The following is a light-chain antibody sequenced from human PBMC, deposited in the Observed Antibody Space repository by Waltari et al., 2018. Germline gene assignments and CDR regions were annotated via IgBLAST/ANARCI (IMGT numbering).Light chain of an antibody. J-gene: IGLJ3*02. CDR3: SSYAGSSTLV. V-gene: IGLV2-11*01. CDR1: SRYVGDSSY. Sequence: QSALTQPRSVSGSPGQSVTISCTGTSRYVGDSSYVPWYQQNPGKAPNLMIYEVNKRPSGVPYRFAASKSGNTASLTISGLQPEDEADYYCSSYAGSSTLVFGGGTKLTVL. CDR2: EVN.